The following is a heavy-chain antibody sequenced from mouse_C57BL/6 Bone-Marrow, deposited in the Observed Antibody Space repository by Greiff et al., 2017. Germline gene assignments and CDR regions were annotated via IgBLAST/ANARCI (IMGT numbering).Heavy chain of an antibody. CDR1: GYTFTNYW. CDR2: IYPGGGYT. J-gene: IGHJ4*01. Sequence: VQLQQSGAELVRPGTSVKMSCKASGYTFTNYWIGWAKQRPGHGLEWIGDIYPGGGYTNYNEQFKGKATLTADKSSSTAYMQFSSLTSEDSAIYYCARYYGSSPYAMDYWGQGTSVTVSS. D-gene: IGHD1-1*01. V-gene: IGHV1-63*01. CDR3: ARYYGSSPYAMDY.